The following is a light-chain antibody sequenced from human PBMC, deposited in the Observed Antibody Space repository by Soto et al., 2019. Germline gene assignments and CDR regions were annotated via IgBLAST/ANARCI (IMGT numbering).Light chain of an antibody. Sequence: QSALTQPPSASGSPGQSVTISCTGTSSDVGGYNYVSWYQQHPGKAPKLMIYEVSKRPSGVPDRFSGSKSGNTASLAGSGLQAEDEADYYCSSYAGSNNYVFGTGTKGTVL. J-gene: IGLJ1*01. V-gene: IGLV2-8*01. CDR3: SSYAGSNNYV. CDR1: SSDVGGYNY. CDR2: EVS.